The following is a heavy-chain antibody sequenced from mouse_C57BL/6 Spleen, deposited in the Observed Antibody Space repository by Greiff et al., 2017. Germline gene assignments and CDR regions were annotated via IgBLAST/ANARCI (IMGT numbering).Heavy chain of an antibody. CDR3: ARDYYGSEDY. D-gene: IGHD1-1*01. V-gene: IGHV5-17*01. CDR2: ISSGSSTI. Sequence: EVQLQESGGGLVKPGGSLKLSCAASGFTFSDYGMHWVRQAPEKGLEWVAYISSGSSTIYYAATVKGRFTISRDNAKNTLFLQMTSLRSEDTAMYYCARDYYGSEDYWGQGTTLTVSS. CDR1: GFTFSDYG. J-gene: IGHJ2*01.